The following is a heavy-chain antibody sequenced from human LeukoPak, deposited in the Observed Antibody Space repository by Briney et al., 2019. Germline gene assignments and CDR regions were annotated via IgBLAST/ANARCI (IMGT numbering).Heavy chain of an antibody. Sequence: SETLSLTCTVSGGSISSSYYWGWIRQPPGKGLEWIGSIYYSGSTYYNPSLKSRVTISVDTSKNQFSLKLSSVTAADTAVYYCARVSPARTVDYWGQGTLVTVSS. V-gene: IGHV4-39*07. D-gene: IGHD1-14*01. CDR1: GGSISSSYY. CDR3: ARVSPARTVDY. J-gene: IGHJ4*02. CDR2: IYYSGST.